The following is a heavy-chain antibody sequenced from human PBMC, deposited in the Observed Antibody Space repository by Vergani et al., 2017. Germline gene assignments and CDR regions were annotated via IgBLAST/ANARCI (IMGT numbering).Heavy chain of an antibody. CDR3: ARGGSSSWYCDY. Sequence: QVQLQESCPGLVKPSETLSLTFTVPCGSISSYYWSLIRQPPGKGLEWIGYIYYSGCTNYNPSLKSRVTISVDTSKNQFSLKLSSVTAADTAVYYCARGGSSSWYCDYWGQGTLVTVSS. J-gene: IGHJ4*02. V-gene: IGHV4-59*01. D-gene: IGHD6-13*01. CDR2: IYYSGCT. CDR1: CGSISSYY.